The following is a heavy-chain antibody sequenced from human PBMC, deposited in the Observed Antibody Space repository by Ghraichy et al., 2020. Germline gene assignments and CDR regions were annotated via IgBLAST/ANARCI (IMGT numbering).Heavy chain of an antibody. CDR2: ISGSGGST. CDR1: GFTFSSYA. J-gene: IGHJ4*02. D-gene: IGHD6-13*01. V-gene: IGHV3-23*01. Sequence: GESLNISCAASGFTFSSYAMSWVRQAPGKGLEWVSAISGSGGSTYYADSVKGRFTISRDNSKNTLYLQMNSLRAEDTAVYYCAKILLHSSWCLHWGQGTLVTVSS. CDR3: AKILLHSSWCLH.